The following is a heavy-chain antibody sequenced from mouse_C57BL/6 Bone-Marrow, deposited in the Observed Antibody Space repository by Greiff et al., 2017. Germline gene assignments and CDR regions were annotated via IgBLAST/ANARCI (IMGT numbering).Heavy chain of an antibody. J-gene: IGHJ4*01. CDR2: ILPGSGST. V-gene: IGHV1-9*01. CDR1: GYTFTGYW. CDR3: ASPYYYCSPYYAMDY. D-gene: IGHD1-1*01. Sequence: VKLVESGAELMKPGASVKLSCKATGYTFTGYWIEWVKQRPGHGLEWIGEILPGSGSTNYNEKFKGKATFTAATSSNTAYMQLSSLTTEDAAIYDCASPYYYCSPYYAMDYWGQGTSVTVSS.